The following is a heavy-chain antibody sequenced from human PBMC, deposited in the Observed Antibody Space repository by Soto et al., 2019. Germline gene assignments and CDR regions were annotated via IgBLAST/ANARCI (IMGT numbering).Heavy chain of an antibody. CDR2: ISGSGGST. Sequence: GGSLRLSCAASGFIFSSYAMSWVRQAPGKGLEWVSAISGSGGSTYYADSVKGRFTISRDNSKNTLYLQMNSLRAEDTAVYYCAKRSNSGYGMFFGKKERGFDYWGQGTLVTVSS. J-gene: IGHJ4*02. CDR1: GFIFSSYA. CDR3: AKRSNSGYGMFFGKKERGFDY. V-gene: IGHV3-23*01. D-gene: IGHD5-12*01.